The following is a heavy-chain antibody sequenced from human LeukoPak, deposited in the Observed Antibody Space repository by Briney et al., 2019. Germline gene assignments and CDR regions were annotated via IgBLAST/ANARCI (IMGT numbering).Heavy chain of an antibody. J-gene: IGHJ2*01. CDR3: TTRGALVGERGFDL. V-gene: IGHV3-15*07. D-gene: IGHD1-26*01. CDR2: IKSKNDGETT. Sequence: GGSLRLSCAASGFTFNNVWMIWVRQPPGKGLEWVGRIKSKNDGETTDYAGPVKGRFTISRDDSKNALYLLMNSLKTEDTAVCYCTTRGALVGERGFDLWGRGTLVTVSS. CDR1: GFTFNNVW.